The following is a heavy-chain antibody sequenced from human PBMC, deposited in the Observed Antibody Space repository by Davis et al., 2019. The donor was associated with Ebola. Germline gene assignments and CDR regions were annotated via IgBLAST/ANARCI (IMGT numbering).Heavy chain of an antibody. Sequence: SLKISCAASGFTFDDYAMHWVRQAPGKGLEWVSGISWNSGSIGYADSVKGRFTISRDNAKNSLYLQMSSLRAEDTAVYFCVNGIVGATFGWYWGQGTLVTVSS. CDR1: GFTFDDYA. V-gene: IGHV3-9*01. CDR2: ISWNSGSI. J-gene: IGHJ4*02. CDR3: VNGIVGATFGWY. D-gene: IGHD1-26*01.